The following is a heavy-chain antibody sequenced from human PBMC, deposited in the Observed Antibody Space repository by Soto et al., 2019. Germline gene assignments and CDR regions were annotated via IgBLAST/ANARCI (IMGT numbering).Heavy chain of an antibody. V-gene: IGHV5-51*01. D-gene: IGHD5-12*01. J-gene: IGHJ3*01. CDR2: IYPGDSDT. CDR3: ARQGSGYAGPWIGFDL. CDR1: GDIFTSYW. Sequence: GESLKISCKGSGDIFTSYWIGWVRQMPGKGLEWMGIIYPGDSDTRYSPSFQGQVTISADKSISIAYLQWSSLKASDTAMYYCARQGSGYAGPWIGFDLWGQGTMVTVSS.